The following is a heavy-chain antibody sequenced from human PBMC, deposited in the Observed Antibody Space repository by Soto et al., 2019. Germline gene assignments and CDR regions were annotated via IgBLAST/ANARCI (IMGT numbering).Heavy chain of an antibody. CDR2: IYYSGST. CDR1: GGSVSSGSYY. Sequence: QVQLQESGPGLVKPSETLSLTCTVSGGSVSSGSYYWSWIRQPPGKGLEWIGYIYYSGSTNYNPSLKRRVTISVDTSKNQFSLKLSSVTAADTAVYYCARDQGIAAAGTYYYYYGMDVWGQGTTVTVSS. CDR3: ARDQGIAAAGTYYYYYGMDV. V-gene: IGHV4-61*01. D-gene: IGHD6-13*01. J-gene: IGHJ6*02.